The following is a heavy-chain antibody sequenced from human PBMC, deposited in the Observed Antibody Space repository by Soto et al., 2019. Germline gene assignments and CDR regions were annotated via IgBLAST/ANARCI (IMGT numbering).Heavy chain of an antibody. V-gene: IGHV5-51*01. CDR1: GYXFTSYL. Sequence: PXEXLKSYGKCSGYXFTSYLLGWVRHMPGKGLELMGIIYPGDSDTRYSPSFQGQVTISSDKSISTAYLQWSSLKASDTAMYYCARVAYSSSSGGLRNYYYGMAVWGQGTTVTVSS. J-gene: IGHJ6*02. CDR3: ARVAYSSSSGGLRNYYYGMAV. D-gene: IGHD6-6*01. CDR2: IYPGDSDT.